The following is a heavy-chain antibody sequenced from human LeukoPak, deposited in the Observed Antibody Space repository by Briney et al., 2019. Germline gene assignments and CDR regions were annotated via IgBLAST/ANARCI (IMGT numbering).Heavy chain of an antibody. V-gene: IGHV4-31*03. CDR3: ARLGSGGAY. Sequence: SQTLSLTCTVSDGSISSDTYFWSWIRQHPGKGLEWIGYIYSSGSTYNPSLKSRVTMSVDTSQNQFSLELSSVTAADTAVYYCARLGSGGAYWGRGTLVTVSS. CDR1: DGSISSDTYF. CDR2: IYSSGST. J-gene: IGHJ4*02. D-gene: IGHD3-10*01.